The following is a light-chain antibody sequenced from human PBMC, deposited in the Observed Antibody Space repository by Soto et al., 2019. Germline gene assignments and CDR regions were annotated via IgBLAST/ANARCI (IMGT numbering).Light chain of an antibody. CDR2: GAS. Sequence: EIVLTQSPGTLSLSPGESTTLSCRASQSVGRNFLAWYQQKPGRAPRLLIHGASYRATGVPDRFSGSGSDTDFTLTISRVEPEDFAVYYCHQYAASPLTFGGGTKVEIK. V-gene: IGKV3-20*01. CDR3: HQYAASPLT. J-gene: IGKJ4*01. CDR1: QSVGRNF.